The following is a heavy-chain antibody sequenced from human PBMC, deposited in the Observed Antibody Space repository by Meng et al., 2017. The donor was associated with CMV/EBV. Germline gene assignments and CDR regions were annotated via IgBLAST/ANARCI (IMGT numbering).Heavy chain of an antibody. D-gene: IGHD1-26*01. J-gene: IGHJ4*02. Sequence: ASVQVSCKASGYTFTSYGISWVRQAPGQGLEWMGWISAYNGNTNYAQNLQGRVTMTTDTSTSTAYMELRSLRSDDTAVYYCARDDLKYSGSYSTDYWGQGTLVTVSS. CDR1: GYTFTSYG. V-gene: IGHV1-18*01. CDR3: ARDDLKYSGSYSTDY. CDR2: ISAYNGNT.